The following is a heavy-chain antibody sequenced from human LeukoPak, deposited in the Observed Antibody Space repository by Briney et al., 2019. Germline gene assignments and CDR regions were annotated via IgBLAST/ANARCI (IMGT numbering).Heavy chain of an antibody. J-gene: IGHJ4*02. Sequence: ASVKVSCKASGHTLTGYYMHWVRQAPGQGLEWMGWINPNSSGTNHAQKFQGRVSMTRDTSISTAYMELSRLRSDDTAVYYCAQSSGWDSLKYWGQGTLVTVSS. CDR1: GHTLTGYY. V-gene: IGHV1-2*02. CDR3: AQSSGWDSLKY. D-gene: IGHD6-19*01. CDR2: INPNSSGT.